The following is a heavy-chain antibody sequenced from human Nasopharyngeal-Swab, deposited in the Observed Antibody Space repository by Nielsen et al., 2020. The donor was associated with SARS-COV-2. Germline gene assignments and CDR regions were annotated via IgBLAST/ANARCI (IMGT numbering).Heavy chain of an antibody. CDR3: ARDLITAAGRDWFDP. CDR2: IYYSGST. Sequence: SETLSLTCTVSGGSISSYYWSWIRQPPGKGLEWTGYIYYSGSTNYNPSLKSRVTISVDTSKNQFSLKLSSVTAADTAVYYCARDLITAAGRDWFDPWGQGTLVTVSS. CDR1: GGSISSYY. J-gene: IGHJ5*02. D-gene: IGHD6-13*01. V-gene: IGHV4-59*01.